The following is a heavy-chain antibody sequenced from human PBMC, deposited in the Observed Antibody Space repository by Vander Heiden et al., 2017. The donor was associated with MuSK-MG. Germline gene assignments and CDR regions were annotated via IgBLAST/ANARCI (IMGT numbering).Heavy chain of an antibody. D-gene: IGHD2-15*01. CDR2: IWYDGSNK. Sequence: QVQLLESGGGVVQPGRSLRLSCAASGFTFSSYGMHWVRQAPGKGLEWVAVIWYDGSNKYYADSVKGRFTISRDNSKNTLYLQMSSLRAEDTAVYYCAREGYCTGGSCFYLDYWGQGTLVTVSS. V-gene: IGHV3-33*01. CDR1: GFTFSSYG. J-gene: IGHJ4*02. CDR3: AREGYCTGGSCFYLDY.